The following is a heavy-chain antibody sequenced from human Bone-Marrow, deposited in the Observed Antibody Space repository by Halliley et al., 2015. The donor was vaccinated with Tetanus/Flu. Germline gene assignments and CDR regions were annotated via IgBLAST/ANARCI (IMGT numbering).Heavy chain of an antibody. CDR3: ARGKVAAGRVGDGFDP. Sequence: SLRLSCAASGFNFEDYAMSWVRQVPGKGLEWVSGINWKGGATGYADSVRGRFTISRDDAKNSLYLHINSLRAEDTALYHCARGKVAAGRVGDGFDPWGQGTVVTVSS. J-gene: IGHJ3*01. CDR2: INWKGGAT. V-gene: IGHV3-20*01. CDR1: GFNFEDYA. D-gene: IGHD2-21*02.